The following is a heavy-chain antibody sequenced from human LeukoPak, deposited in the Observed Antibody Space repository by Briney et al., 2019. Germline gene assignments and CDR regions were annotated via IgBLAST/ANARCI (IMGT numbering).Heavy chain of an antibody. Sequence: ASVKVSCEASGYTFTGYYMHWVRQAPGQGLEWMGWINPNSGGTSYAEKFQGRVTMTRDTSISTAYMELSRLRSDDTAVYYCARARMRGSGATDYWGQGTLVTVSS. CDR2: INPNSGGT. J-gene: IGHJ4*02. D-gene: IGHD1-14*01. CDR1: GYTFTGYY. CDR3: ARARMRGSGATDY. V-gene: IGHV1-2*02.